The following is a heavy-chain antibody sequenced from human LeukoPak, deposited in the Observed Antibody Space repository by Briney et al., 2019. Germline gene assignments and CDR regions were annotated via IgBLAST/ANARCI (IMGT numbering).Heavy chain of an antibody. CDR3: ASRGTVEMATIYSYNWFDP. Sequence: SVKGSCKASGGTFSSYAISWVRQAPGQGLEWMGGIIPIFGTANYAQKFQGRVTITTDESTSTAYMELSSLRSEDTAVYYCASRGTVEMATIYSYNWFDPWGQGTLVTVSS. J-gene: IGHJ5*02. V-gene: IGHV1-69*05. D-gene: IGHD5-24*01. CDR2: IIPIFGTA. CDR1: GGTFSSYA.